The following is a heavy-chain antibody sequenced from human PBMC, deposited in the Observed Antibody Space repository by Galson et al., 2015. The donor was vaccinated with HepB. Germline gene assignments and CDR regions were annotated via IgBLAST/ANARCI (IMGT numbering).Heavy chain of an antibody. CDR2: IYYSGST. Sequence: ETLSLTCTVSGGSISSYYWSWIRQPPGKGLEWIGYIYYSGSTNYNPSLKSRVTISVDTSKNQFSLKLSSVTAADTAVYYCARGLQDGYRTVGSFDYWGQGTLVTVSS. CDR3: ARGLQDGYRTVGSFDY. CDR1: GGSISSYY. V-gene: IGHV4-59*01. J-gene: IGHJ4*02. D-gene: IGHD5-24*01.